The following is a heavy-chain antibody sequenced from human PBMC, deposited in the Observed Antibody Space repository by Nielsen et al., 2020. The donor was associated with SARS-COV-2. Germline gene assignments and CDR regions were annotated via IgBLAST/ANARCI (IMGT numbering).Heavy chain of an antibody. CDR2: INHSGYI. V-gene: IGHV4-34*01. CDR1: GGPFSGFH. D-gene: IGHD3-10*01. Sequence: SETLSLTCDVSGGPFSGFHWSWVRQVPGKGLEWLAEINHSGYINYNPSLESRVTVTIDTSKNQFSLKVNSVTAADTAVYYCARHTRFGELLPSWGQGTLVTVSS. CDR3: ARHTRFGELLPS. J-gene: IGHJ5*02.